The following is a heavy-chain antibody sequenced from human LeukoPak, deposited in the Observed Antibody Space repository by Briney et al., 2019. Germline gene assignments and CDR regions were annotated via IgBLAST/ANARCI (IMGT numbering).Heavy chain of an antibody. J-gene: IGHJ4*02. CDR1: GFTFSDYY. D-gene: IGHD4-17*01. CDR3: ARIYGASFFDY. V-gene: IGHV3-11*03. CDR2: VSGGSSYT. Sequence: KPGGSLRLSCAASGFTFSDYYMSWIRQAPGKGLEWVSYVSGGSSYTNYADSVKGRFTISRDNAKNSLYLQINSLRAEDTAVYYCARIYGASFFDYWGQGTLVTVSS.